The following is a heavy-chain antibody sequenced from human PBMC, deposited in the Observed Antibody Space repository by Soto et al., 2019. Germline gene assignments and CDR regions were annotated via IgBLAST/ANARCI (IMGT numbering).Heavy chain of an antibody. D-gene: IGHD1-1*01. Sequence: PGGSLRLSCAASGFTFRDYAMGWVRQAPGKGLEWVSALGGGGDGTYYADSVKGRFTISRDNSKNTLYLQMNSLRAEDTAVYYCAKDLWTSFDYWGQGTLLTVSS. CDR3: AKDLWTSFDY. V-gene: IGHV3-23*01. CDR1: GFTFRDYA. J-gene: IGHJ4*02. CDR2: LGGGGDGT.